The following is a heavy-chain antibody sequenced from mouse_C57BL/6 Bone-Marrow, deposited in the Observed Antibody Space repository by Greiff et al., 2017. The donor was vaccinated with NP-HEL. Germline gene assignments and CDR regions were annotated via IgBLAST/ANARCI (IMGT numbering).Heavy chain of an antibody. CDR1: GFTFSSYT. V-gene: IGHV5-9*01. CDR2: ISGGGGNT. CDR3: ARRLSLYYFDY. J-gene: IGHJ2*01. Sequence: VQVVESGGGLVKPGGSLKLSCAASGFTFSSYTMSWVRQTPEKRLEWVATISGGGGNTYYPDSVKGRFTISRDNAKNTLYLQMSSLRSEDTALYYCARRLSLYYFDYWGQGTTLTVSS. D-gene: IGHD2-2*01.